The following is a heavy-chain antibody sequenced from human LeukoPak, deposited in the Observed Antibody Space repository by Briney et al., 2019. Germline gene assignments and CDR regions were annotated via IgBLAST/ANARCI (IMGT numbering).Heavy chain of an antibody. CDR1: GFTFSSYA. CDR3: AKGHPRYGDFDY. Sequence: GGSLRLSCAASGFTFSSYAMSWVRQAPGKGLEWVSTISGSDFSTYYADSVKGRFTISRDNSKNTLYRQMRSLRAEDTAVYYCAKGHPRYGDFDYWGQGTLVTVSS. V-gene: IGHV3-23*01. CDR2: ISGSDFST. D-gene: IGHD1-1*01. J-gene: IGHJ4*02.